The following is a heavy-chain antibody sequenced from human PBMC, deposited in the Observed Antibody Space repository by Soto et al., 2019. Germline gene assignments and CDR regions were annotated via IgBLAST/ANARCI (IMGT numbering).Heavy chain of an antibody. CDR2: ISGGGDTT. J-gene: IGHJ4*02. V-gene: IGHV3-23*01. CDR3: AKHGPQYSSSLTHY. CDR1: GFTFNNYA. Sequence: EVQLLESGGGLVQPGESLRLSCAGSGFTFNNYAMTWVRQAPGKGPEWVPAISGGGDTTYYADSVKGRFTISRDNSKNTLYLQMNSLRAEDTAVYYCAKHGPQYSSSLTHYWGQGTLVTVSS. D-gene: IGHD6-13*01.